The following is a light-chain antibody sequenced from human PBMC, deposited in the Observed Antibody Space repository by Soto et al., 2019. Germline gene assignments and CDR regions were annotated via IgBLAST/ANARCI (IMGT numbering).Light chain of an antibody. J-gene: IGLJ1*01. Sequence: QSVLAQPPSASGSPGQSVTISCTGTKNDIGVYDFVSWYQHHPGKAPRLIIYEVVQRPSGVPDRFSGSKSGNTASLTVSGLKAADEADYFCKSYAGSKNYVFGSGTKVT. CDR2: EVV. V-gene: IGLV2-8*01. CDR3: KSYAGSKNYV. CDR1: KNDIGVYDF.